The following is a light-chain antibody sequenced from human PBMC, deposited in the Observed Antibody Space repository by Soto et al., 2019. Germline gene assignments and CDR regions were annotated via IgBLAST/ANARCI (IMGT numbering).Light chain of an antibody. J-gene: IGLJ1*01. V-gene: IGLV2-14*01. CDR1: SSDVGNYKY. Sequence: QSVLTQPASVSGSPGQSITISCTGTSSDVGNYKYVSWYQQHPGKAPKLMIYEVSNRPSGVSNRFSGSKSGNTASLTISGLQAEHETDYYRFSYTSSGTEVFGTGTKGTVL. CDR2: EVS. CDR3: FSYTSSGTEV.